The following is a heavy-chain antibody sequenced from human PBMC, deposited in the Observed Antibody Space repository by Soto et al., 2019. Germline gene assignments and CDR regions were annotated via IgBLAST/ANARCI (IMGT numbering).Heavy chain of an antibody. Sequence: SETLSLTCTVSGGSISSYYWSWIRQPPGKGLEWIGYIHYSGSANYSPSLRSRVTISAGTSKNQFSLKLSSVTAADTAVYYCARQSGIAAAGPTYYFDYWGQGTLVTVSS. D-gene: IGHD6-13*01. CDR1: GGSISSYY. V-gene: IGHV4-59*08. CDR2: IHYSGSA. CDR3: ARQSGIAAAGPTYYFDY. J-gene: IGHJ4*02.